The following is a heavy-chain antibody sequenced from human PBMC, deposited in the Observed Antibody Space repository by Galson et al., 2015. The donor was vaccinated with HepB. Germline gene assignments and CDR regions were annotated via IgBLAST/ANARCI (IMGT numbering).Heavy chain of an antibody. CDR1: GFTFSSYG. CDR2: IWYDGSNK. Sequence: SLRLSCAASGFTFSSYGMHWVRQAPGKGLEWVAVIWYDGSNKYYADSVKGRFTISRDNSKNTLYLQMNSLRAEDTAVYYCARGGSYDLNYGMDVWGQGTTVTVSS. D-gene: IGHD3-16*01. J-gene: IGHJ6*02. V-gene: IGHV3-33*01. CDR3: ARGGSYDLNYGMDV.